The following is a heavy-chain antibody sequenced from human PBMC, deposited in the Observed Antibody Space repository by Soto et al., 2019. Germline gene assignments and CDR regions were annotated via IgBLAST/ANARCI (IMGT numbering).Heavy chain of an antibody. CDR3: ARVAVAARPRWYNWFDP. CDR1: GYTFTDYD. J-gene: IGHJ5*02. CDR2: MNPNSGET. D-gene: IGHD2-15*01. Sequence: QEQLVQSGADVKKPGASVKVSCKTSGYTFTDYDINWVRQATGQGLEWIGWMNPNSGETGYAQKFQGRVTMTRSASLGTAYLELSSLRSEDTAVYYCARVAVAARPRWYNWFDPWGQGTLVTVSS. V-gene: IGHV1-8*01.